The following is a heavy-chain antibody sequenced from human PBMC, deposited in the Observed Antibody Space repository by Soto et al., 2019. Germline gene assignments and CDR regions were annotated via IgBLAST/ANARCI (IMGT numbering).Heavy chain of an antibody. V-gene: IGHV1-3*01. CDR1: GYTFTSYA. CDR2: INAGNGHT. Sequence: QVQLVQSGAEAKKPGASVKVSCKASGYTFTSYAMHWVRQAPGQRLEWMGWINAGNGHTKDSQKVQGRVTITRDTSARTAYMELSSLRSEDTAVYYCARALGRVGIYYGMDIWGQGTTVTVSS. D-gene: IGHD1-26*01. J-gene: IGHJ6*02. CDR3: ARALGRVGIYYGMDI.